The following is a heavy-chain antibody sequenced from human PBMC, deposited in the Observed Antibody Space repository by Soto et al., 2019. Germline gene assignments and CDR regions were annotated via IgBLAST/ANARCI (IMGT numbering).Heavy chain of an antibody. Sequence: QVQLVQSGAEVKKPGASVKVSCKASGYTFTSYGISWVRQAPGQGLEWMGWISAYNGNTNYAQKLQGRVTMTTDTSTSTAYMELRSLRSDDTAVYYCARATHRLRCLEWTYNWFDPWGQGTLVTVSS. CDR1: GYTFTSYG. V-gene: IGHV1-18*04. J-gene: IGHJ5*02. CDR2: ISAYNGNT. D-gene: IGHD3-3*01. CDR3: ARATHRLRCLEWTYNWFDP.